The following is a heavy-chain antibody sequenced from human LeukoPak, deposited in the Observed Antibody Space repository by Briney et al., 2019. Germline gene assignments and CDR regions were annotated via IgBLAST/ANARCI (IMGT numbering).Heavy chain of an antibody. D-gene: IGHD5-24*01. Sequence: ASVKVSCKASGYTFTVYYMHWVRPAPGQGLAWMGWINPNSGGTNYAQKFQGRVTMTRDTSISTAYMELSRLRSDDTAVYYCASSTNSHWFDPWGQGTLVTVSS. CDR3: ASSTNSHWFDP. CDR1: GYTFTVYY. V-gene: IGHV1-2*02. J-gene: IGHJ5*02. CDR2: INPNSGGT.